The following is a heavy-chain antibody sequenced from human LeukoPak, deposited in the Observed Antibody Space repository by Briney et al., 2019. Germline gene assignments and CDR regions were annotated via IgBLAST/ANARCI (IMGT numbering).Heavy chain of an antibody. CDR3: ARDALTGYEHFDY. V-gene: IGHV1-2*02. Sequence: ASVKVSCKASGYTFTGYYIHWVRQAPGQGLEWMGWINPNNGGTNYAQKFQGRVTMTRDTSISTGYMELSRLRSDDTAVYYCARDALTGYEHFDYWGQGILVTVSS. J-gene: IGHJ4*02. CDR2: INPNNGGT. CDR1: GYTFTGYY. D-gene: IGHD5-12*01.